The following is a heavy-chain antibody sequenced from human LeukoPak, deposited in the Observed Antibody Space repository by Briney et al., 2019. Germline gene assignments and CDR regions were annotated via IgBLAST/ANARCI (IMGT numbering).Heavy chain of an antibody. CDR1: GFILSATW. CDR2: IKPDGSDR. CDR3: ASDLNHDSGG. V-gene: IGHV3-7*01. J-gene: IGHJ4*02. Sequence: GGSLRLSCAAWGFILSATWMTWVRQAPGKGVECVANIKPDGSDRYYLDSVKGRFTVSRDNAKTSLYLQMHSLRVEDTATYYCASDLNHDSGGWGQGTLVTVSS. D-gene: IGHD3-22*01.